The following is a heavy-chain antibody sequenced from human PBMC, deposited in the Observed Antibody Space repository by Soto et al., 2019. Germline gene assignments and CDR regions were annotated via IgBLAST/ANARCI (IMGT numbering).Heavy chain of an antibody. CDR2: IYYSGST. V-gene: IGHV4-31*03. CDR3: ARDHWPGGSAP. J-gene: IGHJ5*02. CDR1: GGSISGGGYY. Sequence: SETLSLTCTVSGGSISGGGYYWSWIRQHPGKGLEWIGYIYYSGSTYYNPSLKSRVTISVDTSKNQFSLKLISVTAADTAVYYCARDHWPGGSAPWGKGTLVPVSS.